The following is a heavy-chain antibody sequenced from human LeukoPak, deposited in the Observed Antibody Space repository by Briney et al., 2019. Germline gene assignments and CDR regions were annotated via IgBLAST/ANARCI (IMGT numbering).Heavy chain of an antibody. CDR2: IYYSGST. CDR3: ARHSGIGMAQLYFDY. D-gene: IGHD1-26*01. CDR1: GGSISSSSYY. Sequence: SETLSLTCTVSGGSISSSSYYWGWIRQPPGKGLEWIGSIYYSGSTYYNPSHKSRVTISVGTSKNQFSLSLSSVTAADTAVYHCARHSGIGMAQLYFDYWGQGTLVTVSS. V-gene: IGHV4-39*01. J-gene: IGHJ4*02.